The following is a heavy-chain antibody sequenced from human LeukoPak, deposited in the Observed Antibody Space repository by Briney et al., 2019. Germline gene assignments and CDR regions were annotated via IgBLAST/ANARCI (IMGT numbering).Heavy chain of an antibody. D-gene: IGHD4-17*01. CDR1: GFTFSSYG. CDR3: AKDHSLYGDYVDAFDI. CDR2: IWYDGSNT. V-gene: IGHV3-33*06. Sequence: GGSLRLSCAASGFTFSSYGMHWVRQAPGKGLEWVAVIWYDGSNTYYADSVKGRFTISRDNSKNTLYLQMNSLRAEDTAVYYCAKDHSLYGDYVDAFDIWGQGTMVTVSS. J-gene: IGHJ3*02.